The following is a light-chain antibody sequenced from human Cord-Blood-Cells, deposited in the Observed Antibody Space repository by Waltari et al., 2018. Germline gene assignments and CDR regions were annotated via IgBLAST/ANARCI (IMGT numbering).Light chain of an antibody. CDR3: AAWDDSLNGWV. V-gene: IGLV1-44*01. CDR2: SSN. Sequence: QSVLTQPPSASGTPGQRVTISCSASSSNIGSNTLNWDQQLPGTAPKLLIYSSNQRPSGVPDRFSGYKSGTSASLAISGLQSEDEADYYCAAWDDSLNGWVFGGGTKLTVL. CDR1: SSNIGSNT. J-gene: IGLJ3*02.